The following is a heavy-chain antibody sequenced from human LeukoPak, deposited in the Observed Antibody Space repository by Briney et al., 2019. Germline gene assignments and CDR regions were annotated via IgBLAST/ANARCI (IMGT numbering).Heavy chain of an antibody. Sequence: GGSLRLSCAASGPTFAKYAMHWVRQAPGKGLGWVSLISGDGGSTNYADSVKGRFTISRDNSKNSLYLQMNSLRTEGNAWYFRAKGRLGGSGYYYYYYYMHLGTKETTVPVSS. CDR2: ISGDGGST. D-gene: IGHD3-10*01. V-gene: IGHV3-43*02. CDR3: AKGRLGGSGYYYYYYYMHL. J-gene: IGHJ6*03. CDR1: GPTFAKYA.